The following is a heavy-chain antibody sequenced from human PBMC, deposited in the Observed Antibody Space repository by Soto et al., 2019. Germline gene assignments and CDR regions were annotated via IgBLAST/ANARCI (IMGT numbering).Heavy chain of an antibody. CDR2: IYTSGST. Sequence: SETLSLTCTVSGGSISSYYWSWIRQPAGKGLEWIGRIYTSGSTNYNPSLKSRVTTSVDTSKNQFSLKLSSVTAADTAVYYCARGQFYSGSGNFNNLMFDAWGQGIQVTVSS. J-gene: IGHJ5*02. CDR1: GGSISSYY. V-gene: IGHV4-4*07. CDR3: ARGQFYSGSGNFNNLMFDA. D-gene: IGHD3-10*01.